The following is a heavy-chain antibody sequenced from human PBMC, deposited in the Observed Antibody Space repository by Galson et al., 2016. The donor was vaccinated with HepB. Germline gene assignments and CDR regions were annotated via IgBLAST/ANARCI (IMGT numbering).Heavy chain of an antibody. Sequence: SLRLSCAASGFIVSTNYMSWVRQAPGKGLEWTSYISTSGETIYYADSVKGRFTISRDNAKSSLYLHMNGLRVEDTAVYFCARRGRWHYGLDVWGKGTAVTVSS. CDR1: GFIVSTNY. CDR3: ARRGRWHYGLDV. J-gene: IGHJ6*04. V-gene: IGHV3-11*01. D-gene: IGHD5-24*01. CDR2: ISTSGETI.